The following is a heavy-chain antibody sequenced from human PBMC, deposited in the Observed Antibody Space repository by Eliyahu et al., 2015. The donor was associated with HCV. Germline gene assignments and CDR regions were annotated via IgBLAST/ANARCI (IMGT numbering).Heavy chain of an antibody. CDR1: GFTFSSXA. V-gene: IGHV3-23*01. Sequence: EVQLLESGGGLVQPGGSXRLSCAASGFTFSSXAMXWVRQAPGKGLEWXSAISGSGGNTYYADSVKGRFTISRDNSKNTLYLQMNSLRAEDTAVYYCAKAPVAAAGSVYGLDFDYWGQGTLVTVSS. D-gene: IGHD6-13*01. CDR2: ISGSGGNT. CDR3: AKAPVAAAGSVYGLDFDY. J-gene: IGHJ4*02.